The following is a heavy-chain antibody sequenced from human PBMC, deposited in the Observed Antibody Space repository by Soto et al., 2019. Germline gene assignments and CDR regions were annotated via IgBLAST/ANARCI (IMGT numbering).Heavy chain of an antibody. J-gene: IGHJ6*02. CDR3: ARGRLDVVDTAMADLIDYYGMDV. Sequence: GESLKISCKGSGYSFTSYWIGWVRQMPGKGLEWMGVIYPGDSDTRYSPSFQGQVTIPADKSISTAYLQWSSLKASDTAMYHWARGRLDVVDTAMADLIDYYGMDVWGQGTTVTVS. CDR1: GYSFTSYW. V-gene: IGHV5-51*01. D-gene: IGHD5-18*01. CDR2: IYPGDSDT.